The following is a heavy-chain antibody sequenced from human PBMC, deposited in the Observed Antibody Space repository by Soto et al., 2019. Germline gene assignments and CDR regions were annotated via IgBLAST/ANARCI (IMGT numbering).Heavy chain of an antibody. D-gene: IGHD4-17*01. J-gene: IGHJ4*02. V-gene: IGHV4-39*01. CDR2: IYYSGST. CDR1: GGSISSSSYY. Sequence: QLQLQESGPGLVKPSETLSLTCTVSGGSISSSSYYWGWIRQPPGKGLEWIGSIYYSGSTYYNPSLKSRVTISVDTSKNQFSLKLSSVTAADTAVYYCARLPLDYGDYEGFDYWGQGTLVTVSS. CDR3: ARLPLDYGDYEGFDY.